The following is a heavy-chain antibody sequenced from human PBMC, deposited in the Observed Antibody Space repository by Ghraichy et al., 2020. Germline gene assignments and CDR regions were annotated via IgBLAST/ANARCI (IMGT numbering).Heavy chain of an antibody. CDR3: ASPEGSGGSYYFDY. CDR1: GGSFSGYY. D-gene: IGHD1-26*01. J-gene: IGHJ4*02. CDR2: INHSGST. V-gene: IGHV4-34*01. Sequence: SETLSLTCAVYGGSFSGYYWSWIRQPPGKGLEWIGEINHSGSTNYNPSLKSRVTISVDTSKNQFSLKLSSVTAADTAVYYCASPEGSGGSYYFDYWGQGTLVTVSS.